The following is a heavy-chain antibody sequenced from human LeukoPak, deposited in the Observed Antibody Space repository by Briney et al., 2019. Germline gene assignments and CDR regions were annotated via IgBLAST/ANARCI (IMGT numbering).Heavy chain of an antibody. J-gene: IGHJ4*02. D-gene: IGHD3-3*01. V-gene: IGHV3-30*02. CDR2: IRYDGSNK. Sequence: PGGSLRLSCAASGFTFSSYGMHWVRQAPGKGPEWVAFIRYDGSNKYYADSVKGRFTISRDNSKNTMYMQINSLRAEDTAVYYCARVHYTSWASDYWGRGTLVTVSS. CDR1: GFTFSSYG. CDR3: ARVHYTSWASDY.